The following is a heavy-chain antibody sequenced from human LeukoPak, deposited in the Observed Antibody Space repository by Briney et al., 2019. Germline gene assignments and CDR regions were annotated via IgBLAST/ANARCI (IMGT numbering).Heavy chain of an antibody. V-gene: IGHV3-21*01. Sequence: PGGSLRLSCAASGFTFSSYSMNWVRQAPGKGLEWVSSISSNSNYMYYADSAKGRFTISRDNAKNSLYMQMNSLRAEDTAVYYCVSWYYYGSGSFLLWGQGTLVTVSS. CDR2: ISSNSNYM. J-gene: IGHJ4*02. D-gene: IGHD3-10*01. CDR1: GFTFSSYS. CDR3: VSWYYYGSGSFLL.